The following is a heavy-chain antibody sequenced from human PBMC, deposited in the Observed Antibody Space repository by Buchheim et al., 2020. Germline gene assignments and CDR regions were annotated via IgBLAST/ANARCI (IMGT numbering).Heavy chain of an antibody. J-gene: IGHJ6*02. CDR1: GFTFSNYD. CDR2: IDTTGDT. V-gene: IGHV3-13*01. Sequence: VQLVESGGGVVQPGRSLRLSCAASGFTFSNYDMHWVRQVTGKGLEWVSVIDTTGDTYYAGSVKGRFTISRDSAKNSFYLQMNSLRAGDTAVYYCARGFYGMDVWGQGTT. CDR3: ARGFYGMDV.